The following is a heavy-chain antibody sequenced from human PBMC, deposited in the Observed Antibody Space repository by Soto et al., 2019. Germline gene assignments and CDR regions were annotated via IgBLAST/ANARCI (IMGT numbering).Heavy chain of an antibody. D-gene: IGHD2-15*01. J-gene: IGHJ3*02. Sequence: PGGSLRLSCAASGFTFSDYYMTWIRQAPGKGLEWVSYISSSGTGIYYPDSVKGRFTISRDNAKNTLYLQMSSLRAEDTAVYYCARAYSADFDIWGRGTMVTVSS. CDR2: ISSSGTGI. CDR3: ARAYSADFDI. V-gene: IGHV3-11*01. CDR1: GFTFSDYY.